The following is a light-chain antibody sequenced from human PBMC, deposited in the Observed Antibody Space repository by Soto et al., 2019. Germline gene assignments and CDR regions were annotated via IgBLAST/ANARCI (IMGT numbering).Light chain of an antibody. J-gene: IGKJ1*01. CDR3: QQYSYFAT. CDR1: QSVSSW. Sequence: DIQMTQSPSTLSASVGDRVTLTCRASQSVSSWLTWYQQKAGQAPILLIYKASIVESGVPSRFSGSGSGTEFTLTISSLQPDDSATYYCQQYSYFATFGQGTRVEVK. V-gene: IGKV1-5*03. CDR2: KAS.